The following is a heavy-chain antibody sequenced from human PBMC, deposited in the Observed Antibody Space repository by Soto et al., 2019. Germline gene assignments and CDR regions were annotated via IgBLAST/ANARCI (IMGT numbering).Heavy chain of an antibody. CDR1: GFTFSSYS. V-gene: IGHV3-23*01. CDR3: AKDFSKYSGAVFHI. J-gene: IGHJ3*02. Sequence: GGSLRLSCAASGFTFSSYSMNWVRQAPGKGLEWVSTISANGGSRYYADSVKGRFIISRDNSKNTLYVQMNSLRAEDTAVYYCAKDFSKYSGAVFHIWGQGTMVTVS. CDR2: ISANGGSR. D-gene: IGHD5-12*01.